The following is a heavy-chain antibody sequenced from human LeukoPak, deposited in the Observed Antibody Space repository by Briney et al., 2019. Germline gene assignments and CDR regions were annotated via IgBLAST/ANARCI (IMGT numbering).Heavy chain of an antibody. CDR3: AKESEVTAAFDY. V-gene: IGHV3-43*01. CDR2: IDWHGSTT. J-gene: IGHJ4*02. Sequence: GGSLRLSCAASGFTFDDYTMHWVRQVPGKGLEWVSLIDWHGSTTYYADSVKGRFTISRDNSKNSLYLQMNSLRTEDTALYYCAKESEVTAAFDYWGQGTLVTVSS. CDR1: GFTFDDYT. D-gene: IGHD6-13*01.